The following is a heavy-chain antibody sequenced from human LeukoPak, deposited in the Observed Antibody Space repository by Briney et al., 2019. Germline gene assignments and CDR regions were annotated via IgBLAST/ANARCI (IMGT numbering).Heavy chain of an antibody. CDR1: GFTFDDYA. J-gene: IGHJ4*02. Sequence: PGGSLRLSCAASGFTFDDYAMHWVRQAPGKGLEWVSGISWNSGSIGYADSVKGRFTISRDNAENSLYLQMNSLRAEDTALYYCAKGLSRYNWNDGAYWGQGTLVTVSS. CDR3: AKGLSRYNWNDGAY. D-gene: IGHD1-1*01. V-gene: IGHV3-9*01. CDR2: ISWNSGSI.